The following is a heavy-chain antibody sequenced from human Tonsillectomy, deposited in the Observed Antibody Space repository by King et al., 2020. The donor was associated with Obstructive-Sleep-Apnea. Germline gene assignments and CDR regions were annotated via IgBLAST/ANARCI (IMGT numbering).Heavy chain of an antibody. CDR2: IFSNDEK. CDR1: GFSLCTARMG. J-gene: IGHJ6*01. Sequence: VTLKESGPVLVKPTETLTLTCTVSGFSLCTARMGVSWIRQPPRKALEWLAHIFSNDEKSYSTSLKSRLTISKDTSKSQVVLTMTNMDPVDPATYYCARSKNTAMVSYYGMDVWRQGTTVTVPS. D-gene: IGHD5-18*01. V-gene: IGHV2-26*01. CDR3: ARSKNTAMVSYYGMDV.